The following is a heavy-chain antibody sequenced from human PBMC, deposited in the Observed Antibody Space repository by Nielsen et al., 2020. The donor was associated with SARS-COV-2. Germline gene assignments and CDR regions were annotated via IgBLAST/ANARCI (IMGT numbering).Heavy chain of an antibody. Sequence: GGSLRLSCAASGFTFSSYAMSWVRQAPGKGLEWVSAISGSGGSTYYADSVKGRFTISRDNSKNTLYLQMNSLRAEDTAVYYCAKDRVYDILTGYYYRRYFDYWGQGTLVTVSS. V-gene: IGHV3-23*01. J-gene: IGHJ4*02. CDR3: AKDRVYDILTGYYYRRYFDY. CDR2: ISGSGGST. D-gene: IGHD3-9*01. CDR1: GFTFSSYA.